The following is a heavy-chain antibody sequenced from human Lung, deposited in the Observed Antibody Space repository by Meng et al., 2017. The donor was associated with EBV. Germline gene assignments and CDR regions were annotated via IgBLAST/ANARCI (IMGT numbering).Heavy chain of an antibody. CDR1: GGSISRGGYY. J-gene: IGHJ4*02. CDR2: FYYTGST. V-gene: IGHV4-30-4*08. CDR3: ARNYYFDY. Sequence: QVQLQESGPGLVKPSQTLSPTCTVSGGSISRGGYYWSWIRQHPGKGLEWIGYFYYTGSTYYNPSLKSRVTISMDTSKNQFSLRLSSVTAADTAVYYCARNYYFDYWGQGTLVTVSS.